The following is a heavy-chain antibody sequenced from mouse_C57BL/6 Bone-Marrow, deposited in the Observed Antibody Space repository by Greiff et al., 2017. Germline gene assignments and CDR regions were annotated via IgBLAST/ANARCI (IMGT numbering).Heavy chain of an antibody. CDR1: GYTFTDYY. CDR3: ARKRGSSGP. D-gene: IGHD3-2*02. CDR2: INPYNGGT. V-gene: IGHV1-19*01. J-gene: IGHJ3*01. Sequence: EVQLQQSDAELVKPGASVKMSCKASGYTFTDYYMNWVKQSHGKSLEWIGVINPYNGGTSYNQKFKGKATLTVDKSSSTAYMELNSLTSEDSAVYYCARKRGSSGPWGQGTLVTVSA.